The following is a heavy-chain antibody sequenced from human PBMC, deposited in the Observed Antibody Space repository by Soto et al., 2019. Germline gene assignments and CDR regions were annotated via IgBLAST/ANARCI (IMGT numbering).Heavy chain of an antibody. CDR1: GYSISSVYT. CDR2: LYHGGSK. D-gene: IGHD1-1*01. CDR3: ARDPSQVENRFDR. V-gene: IGHV4-38-2*02. J-gene: IGHJ5*02. Sequence: NPSETLSLTCAGSGYSISSVYTWGWIRVPPGKGLEWIGSLYHGGSKYYNPSLKSRATISVDTSKNQFSLKVTSVTAADTAVYYCARDPSQVENRFDRWGQGTLVTVSS.